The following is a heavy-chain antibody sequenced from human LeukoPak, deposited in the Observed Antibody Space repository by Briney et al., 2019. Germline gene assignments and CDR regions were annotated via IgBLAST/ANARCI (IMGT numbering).Heavy chain of an antibody. CDR1: GFTFSSYW. V-gene: IGHV3-7*05. J-gene: IGHJ4*02. CDR3: ARGLAVGY. Sequence: PGGSLRLSCAASGFTFSSYWMTWVRQAPGKGLEWVATINQDGSEKYYVDSVKGRFTISRDNAKNPLYLQMNSLRAEDTAVYYCARGLAVGYWGQGTLVTVSS. CDR2: INQDGSEK.